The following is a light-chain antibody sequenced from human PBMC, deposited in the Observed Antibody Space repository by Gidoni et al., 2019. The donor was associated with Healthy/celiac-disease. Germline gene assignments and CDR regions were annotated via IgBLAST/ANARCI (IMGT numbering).Light chain of an antibody. V-gene: IGLV3-1*01. J-gene: IGLJ2*01. CDR3: QAWDSSTVV. CDR1: QLGDKY. Sequence: SYERPQPPSVSVSPGQTASITCSGDQLGDKYACWYQQKPGQSPVLVIYQDSKRPSGIPERFSGSNAGNTATLTISGTQAMDEADYYCQAWDSSTVVFGGGTKLTVL. CDR2: QDS.